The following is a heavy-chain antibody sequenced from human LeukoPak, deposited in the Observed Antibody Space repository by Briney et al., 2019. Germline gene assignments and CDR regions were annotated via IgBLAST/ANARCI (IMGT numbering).Heavy chain of an antibody. J-gene: IGHJ6*03. Sequence: ASVKVSCKASGYTFTGYYMHWVRQAPGQGLEWMGWINPNSGGTNYAQKFQGRVTMTRDTSISTAYMELSRLRSDDTAVYYCARDSLSSGWYYYYYYMDVWGKGTTVTVSS. CDR3: ARDSLSSGWYYYYYYMDV. CDR1: GYTFTGYY. V-gene: IGHV1-2*02. CDR2: INPNSGGT. D-gene: IGHD6-19*01.